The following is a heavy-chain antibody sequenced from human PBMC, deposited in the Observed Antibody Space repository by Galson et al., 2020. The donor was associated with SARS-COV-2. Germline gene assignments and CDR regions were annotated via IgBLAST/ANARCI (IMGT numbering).Heavy chain of an antibody. Sequence: SGPTLVKPTETLTLTCTFSGFSLSTSQAGVGWIRQPPGTALEWLALIFWNDDKRYSPSLNTRLTVTKDTSKNQVVLTMTNMDPVDTATYYCAHRLTSTWGFDYWGQGTLVTVSS. CDR1: GFSLSTSQAG. D-gene: IGHD6-13*01. CDR2: IFWNDDK. V-gene: IGHV2-5*01. CDR3: AHRLTSTWGFDY. J-gene: IGHJ4*02.